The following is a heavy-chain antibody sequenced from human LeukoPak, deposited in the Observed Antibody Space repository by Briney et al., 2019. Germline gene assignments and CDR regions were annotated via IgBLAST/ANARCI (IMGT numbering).Heavy chain of an antibody. CDR3: ARVRCTNGICYAGYYYYMDV. D-gene: IGHD2-8*01. J-gene: IGHJ6*03. CDR1: GGSINSGTYY. V-gene: IGHV4-61*02. CDR2: IYTTGST. Sequence: SETLSLTCTVSGGSINSGTYYWSWIRQPAGKGLEWIGRIYTTGSTKYNPSLKSRVTISVDTPKNQFSLKLSSVTAADTAVYYCARVRCTNGICYAGYYYYMDVWGKGTTVTVSS.